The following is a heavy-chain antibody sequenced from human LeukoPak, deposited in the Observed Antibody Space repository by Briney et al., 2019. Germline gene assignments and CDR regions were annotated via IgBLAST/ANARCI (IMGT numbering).Heavy chain of an antibody. D-gene: IGHD6-19*01. Sequence: GGSLRLSCAASGFTFRRYWMHWVRHAPGMGLVWVSRVNSDGSSTIYGDSVKGRFTISRDNAKNTLSLQMNSLRAEDTAVYYCVRAEGQSFDYWGQGTLVTVSS. J-gene: IGHJ4*02. CDR1: GFTFRRYW. CDR2: VNSDGSST. V-gene: IGHV3-74*01. CDR3: VRAEGQSFDY.